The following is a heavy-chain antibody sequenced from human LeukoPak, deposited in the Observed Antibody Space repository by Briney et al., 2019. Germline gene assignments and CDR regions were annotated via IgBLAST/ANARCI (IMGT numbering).Heavy chain of an antibody. CDR3: ARLGSGSYYQVAVI. J-gene: IGHJ3*02. D-gene: IGHD1-26*01. Sequence: PSETLSLTCTVSGGSISSSSYYWGWIRQPPGKGLEWIGSIYYSGSTYYNPSLKSRVTISVDTSKNQFSLKLSSVTAADTAVYYCARLGSGSYYQVAVIWGQGTMVTVSS. CDR1: GGSISSSSYY. CDR2: IYYSGST. V-gene: IGHV4-39*01.